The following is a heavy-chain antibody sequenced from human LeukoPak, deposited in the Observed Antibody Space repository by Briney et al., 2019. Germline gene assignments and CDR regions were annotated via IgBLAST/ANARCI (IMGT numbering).Heavy chain of an antibody. CDR3: AKDRYGDYSLLAVFDY. CDR1: GFTVSSNY. V-gene: IGHV3-23*01. CDR2: ISGSGGST. Sequence: SGGSLRLSCAASGFTVSSNYMSWVRQAPGKGLEWVSVISGSGGSTYYADSVKGRFTISRDNSKNTLYLQMNSLRAEDTAVYYCAKDRYGDYSLLAVFDYWGQGTLVTVSS. J-gene: IGHJ4*02. D-gene: IGHD4-17*01.